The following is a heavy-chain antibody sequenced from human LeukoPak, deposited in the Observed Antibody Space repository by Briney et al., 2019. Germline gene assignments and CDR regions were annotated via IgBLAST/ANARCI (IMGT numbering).Heavy chain of an antibody. V-gene: IGHV3-53*01. J-gene: IGHJ5*02. CDR2: IYSGGST. CDR1: GFTVSSNY. D-gene: IGHD6-6*01. CDR3: PGSKSSSMGWFDR. Sequence: GGSLRLSCAASGFTVSSNYMSWVRQAPGKGLEWVSAIYSGGSTYYADSVKGRFTISRDNTKNTLYLQLNSLRADDTTVYYCPGSKSSSMGWFDRWGQGALVTASS.